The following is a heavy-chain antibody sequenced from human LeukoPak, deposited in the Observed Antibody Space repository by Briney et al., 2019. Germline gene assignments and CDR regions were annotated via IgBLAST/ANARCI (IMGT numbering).Heavy chain of an antibody. CDR1: GGSISSYY. V-gene: IGHV4-59*08. J-gene: IGHJ4*02. CDR2: IYYSGST. Sequence: SETLSLTCTVSGGSISSYYWSWIRQPPGKGLEWIGYIYYSGSTNYNPSLKSRVTISVDTSKNQFSLKLSSVTAADTAVYYCASRTAYGSGSAFDYWGQGTLVTVSS. D-gene: IGHD3-10*01. CDR3: ASRTAYGSGSAFDY.